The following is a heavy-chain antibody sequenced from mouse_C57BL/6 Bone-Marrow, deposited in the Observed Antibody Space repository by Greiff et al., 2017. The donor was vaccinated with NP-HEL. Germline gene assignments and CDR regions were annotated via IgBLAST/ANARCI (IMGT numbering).Heavy chain of an antibody. CDR2: IYPGSGNT. CDR3: ARAHYYGSRGYYYAMDY. D-gene: IGHD1-1*01. J-gene: IGHJ4*01. Sequence: QVQLQQSGAELVRPGASVKLSCKASGYTFTDYYINWVKQRPGQGLEWIARIYPGSGNTYYNEKFKGKATLTAEKSSSTAYMQLSSLTSEDSAVYFFARAHYYGSRGYYYAMDYWGQGTSVTVSS. V-gene: IGHV1-76*01. CDR1: GYTFTDYY.